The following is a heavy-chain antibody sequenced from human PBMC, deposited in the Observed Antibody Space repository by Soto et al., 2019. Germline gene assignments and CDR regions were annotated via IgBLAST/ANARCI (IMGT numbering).Heavy chain of an antibody. V-gene: IGHV1-18*01. Sequence: ASVKVSCKASGYTFTSYGISWVRQAPGQGLEWMVCHSAYNGNTNYAQKLQGRVTMTTDTSTSTAYMELRGLRSDDTAVYYCARVVAPAATFGYWGQGTLVTVSS. CDR1: GYTFTSYG. CDR3: ARVVAPAATFGY. J-gene: IGHJ4*02. D-gene: IGHD2-2*01. CDR2: HSAYNGNT.